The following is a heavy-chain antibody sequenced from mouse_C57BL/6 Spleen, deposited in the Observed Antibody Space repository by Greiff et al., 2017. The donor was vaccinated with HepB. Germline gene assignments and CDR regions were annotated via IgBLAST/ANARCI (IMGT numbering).Heavy chain of an antibody. V-gene: IGHV1-64*01. CDR1: GYTFTSYW. CDR2: IHPNSGST. D-gene: IGHD1-1*01. Sequence: QVQLKQPGAELVKPGASVKLSCKASGYTFTSYWMHWVKQRPGQGLEWIGMIHPNSGSTNYNEKFKSKATLTVDKSSSTAYMQLSSLTSEDSAVYYCARPYGSRGFDYWGQGTTLTVSS. CDR3: ARPYGSRGFDY. J-gene: IGHJ2*01.